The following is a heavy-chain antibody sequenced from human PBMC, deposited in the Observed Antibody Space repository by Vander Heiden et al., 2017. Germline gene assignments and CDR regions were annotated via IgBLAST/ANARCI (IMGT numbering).Heavy chain of an antibody. CDR1: GGTLSNHV. CDR2: SIPIFGTP. Sequence: QVQLVQSGAEVKKPGSAVKVSCKASGGTLSNHVINWVRQAPGQGLEWMGGSIPIFGTPNYAQKFQGRVTITADESTSSAYMELSSLRSEDTAVYYCARDRVGAYESSGFPLYYGMDVWGQGTTVTVSS. J-gene: IGHJ6*02. CDR3: ARDRVGAYESSGFPLYYGMDV. V-gene: IGHV1-69*01. D-gene: IGHD3-22*01.